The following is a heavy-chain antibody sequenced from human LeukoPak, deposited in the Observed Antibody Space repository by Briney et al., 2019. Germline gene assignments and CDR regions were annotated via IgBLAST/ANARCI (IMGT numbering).Heavy chain of an antibody. CDR3: AKVNPPRGGRSGWYETNDY. V-gene: IGHV3-23*01. Sequence: PGGSLRLSCVASGFTFSSYVMTWVRQAPGKGLEWVSSIRTSVGSTFYADSVKGRFTISRDNSKNTLYLQLSSLRAEDTAVYYCAKVNPPRGGRSGWYETNDYWGQGTLVTVSS. CDR1: GFTFSSYV. D-gene: IGHD6-19*01. J-gene: IGHJ4*02. CDR2: IRTSVGST.